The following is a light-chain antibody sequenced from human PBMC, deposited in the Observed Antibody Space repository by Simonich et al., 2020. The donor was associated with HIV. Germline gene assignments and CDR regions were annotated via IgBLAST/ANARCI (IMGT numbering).Light chain of an antibody. V-gene: IGKV4-1*01. CDR3: QQRSNWPLT. CDR2: WAS. Sequence: DIVMTQSPDSLAVSLGERATINCKYSKSVLYSTNNKNYLAWYQQKPGQPPKLLIYWASTRESGVPDRFSGSGSGTDFTLTISSLQAEDVAVYYCQQRSNWPLTFGGGTKVEIK. CDR1: KSVLYSTNNKNY. J-gene: IGKJ4*01.